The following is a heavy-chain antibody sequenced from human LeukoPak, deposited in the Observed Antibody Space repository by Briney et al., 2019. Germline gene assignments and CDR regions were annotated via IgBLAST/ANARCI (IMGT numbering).Heavy chain of an antibody. CDR3: ARYCSSISCYSAYYGMDV. V-gene: IGHV3-23*01. D-gene: IGHD2-2*01. J-gene: IGHJ6*04. Sequence: PGGSLRLSCAASGFTLSTYGMSWVRQAPGEGLEWVSSFGGSGGTTYYADSVKGRFTISRDNSKSALYLQMNSLRAEDTAVYYCARYCSSISCYSAYYGMDVWGKGTTVTVSS. CDR1: GFTLSTYG. CDR2: FGGSGGTT.